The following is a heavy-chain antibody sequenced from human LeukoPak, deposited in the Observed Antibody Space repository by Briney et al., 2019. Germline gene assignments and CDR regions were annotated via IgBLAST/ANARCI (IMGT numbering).Heavy chain of an antibody. D-gene: IGHD2-15*01. CDR3: ARWGGYCSGGSCDDAFDI. Sequence: ASVKVSCKASGYTFTSHGISWVRQAPGQGLEWMGWISAYKGNTNYAQKLQGRVTMTTDTSTSIAYMELRSLRSDDTAVYYCARWGGYCSGGSCDDAFDIWGQGTMVTVSS. CDR2: ISAYKGNT. V-gene: IGHV1-18*01. J-gene: IGHJ3*02. CDR1: GYTFTSHG.